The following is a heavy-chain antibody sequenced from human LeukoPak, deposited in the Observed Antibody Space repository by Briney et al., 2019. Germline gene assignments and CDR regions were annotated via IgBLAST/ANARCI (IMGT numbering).Heavy chain of an antibody. Sequence: SETLSLTCAVYGGSFSGYYWSWIRQPPAKGLAWIGEINHSGSTNYNQSLKSRVTISVDTSKNQFSLKLSSVTAADTAVYYCARGYSYYDSSGYYSWGQGTLVTVSS. D-gene: IGHD3-22*01. CDR2: INHSGST. CDR3: ARGYSYYDSSGYYS. V-gene: IGHV4-34*01. CDR1: GGSFSGYY. J-gene: IGHJ4*02.